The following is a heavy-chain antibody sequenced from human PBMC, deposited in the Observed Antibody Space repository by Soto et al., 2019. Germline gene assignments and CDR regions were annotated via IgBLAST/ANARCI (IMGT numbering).Heavy chain of an antibody. D-gene: IGHD2-2*01. V-gene: IGHV4-30-2*01. CDR3: ARSKACSSTSCSPSSFDP. J-gene: IGHJ5*02. CDR1: GGSISSGGYS. CDR2: IYHSGST. Sequence: SETLSLTCAVSGGSISSGGYSWSWIRQPPGKGLEWIGYIYHSGSTYYNPSLKSRVTISVDRSKNQFSLKLSSVTAADTAVYYCARSKACSSTSCSPSSFDPWGQGTLVTVS.